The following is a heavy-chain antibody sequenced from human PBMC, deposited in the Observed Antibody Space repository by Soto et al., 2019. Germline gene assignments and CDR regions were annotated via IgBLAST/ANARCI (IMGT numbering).Heavy chain of an antibody. CDR2: IYYSGST. D-gene: IGHD6-19*01. CDR3: ARPGWERGEQWGLDY. J-gene: IGHJ4*02. V-gene: IGHV4-39*01. Sequence: QLQLQESGPGLVKPSETLSLTCTVSGGSISSSSYYWGWIRQTPGKGLEWIGSIYYSGSTYYKPSLKSRVTISVDTAKNQFSLKLSSVTAAGTAVYYCARPGWERGEQWGLDYWGQGTLVTVSS. CDR1: GGSISSSSYY.